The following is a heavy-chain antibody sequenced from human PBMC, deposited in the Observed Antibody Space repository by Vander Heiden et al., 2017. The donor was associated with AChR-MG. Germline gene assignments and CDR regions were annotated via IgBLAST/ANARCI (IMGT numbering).Heavy chain of an antibody. CDR2: IKGKTDDETT. J-gene: IGHJ4*02. V-gene: IGHV3-15*01. CDR1: AFPFNSAW. D-gene: IGHD3-3*01. CDR3: TTARSFWSGDYLDF. Sequence: EVQLVESGGDLVKPGGSLRLSCAASAFPFNSAWMSWVRQAPGKGLEWVGRIKGKTDDETTDYATSVKGRFTISRDDSKNMLYLQMNSLKTEDTAVYYCTTARSFWSGDYLDFWGQGSLVTVSS.